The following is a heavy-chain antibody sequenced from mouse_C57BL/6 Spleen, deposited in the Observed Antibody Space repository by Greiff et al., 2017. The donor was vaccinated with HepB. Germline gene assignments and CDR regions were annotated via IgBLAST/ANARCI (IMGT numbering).Heavy chain of an antibody. CDR3: ARGDYGSTLDY. J-gene: IGHJ2*01. D-gene: IGHD1-1*01. CDR2: INPGSGGT. CDR1: GYAFTNYL. Sequence: QVQLQQSGAELVRPGTSVKVSCKASGYAFTNYLIEWVKQRPGQGLEWIGVINPGSGGTNYNEKFKGKATLTADKSSSTAYMQRSSLTSEDSAVYFCARGDYGSTLDYWGQGTTLTVSS. V-gene: IGHV1-54*01.